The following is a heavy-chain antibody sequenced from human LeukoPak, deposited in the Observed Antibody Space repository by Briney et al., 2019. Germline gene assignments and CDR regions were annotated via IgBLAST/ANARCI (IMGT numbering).Heavy chain of an antibody. J-gene: IGHJ4*02. CDR2: IYSGGST. CDR1: GFTVSSNY. D-gene: IGHD5-12*01. CDR3: ARGDSYDTTIDY. Sequence: QPGGSLRLSCAASGFTVSSNYISWVRQAPGKGLEWVSVIYSGGSTYYADSVKGRFTISRDNSKSTLYLQMNSLRAEDTAVYYCARGDSYDTTIDYWGQGTLVTVSS. V-gene: IGHV3-66*02.